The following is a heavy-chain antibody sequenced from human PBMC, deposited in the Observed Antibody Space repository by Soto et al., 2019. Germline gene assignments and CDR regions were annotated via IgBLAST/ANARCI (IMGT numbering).Heavy chain of an antibody. V-gene: IGHV1-18*04. CDR1: GYTFTSYG. D-gene: IGHD3-3*01. J-gene: IGHJ6*02. CDR3: ARDLLRYYDFWSGPQLHGMDV. CDR2: ISAYNGNT. Sequence: GASVKVSCKASGYTFTSYGISWVRQAPGQGLEWMGWISAYNGNTNYAQKLQGRVTMTTDTSTSTAYMELRSLRSDDTAVYYCARDLLRYYDFWSGPQLHGMDVWGQGTMVTVSS.